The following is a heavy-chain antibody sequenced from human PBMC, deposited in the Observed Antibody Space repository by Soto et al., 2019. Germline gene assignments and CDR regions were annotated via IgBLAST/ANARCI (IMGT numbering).Heavy chain of an antibody. CDR1: GFTFNDYA. D-gene: IGHD2-2*01. CDR3: AKDISSTWAAAPPPEF. V-gene: IGHV3-23*01. CDR2: VSNSGSST. J-gene: IGHJ4*02. Sequence: PGGSLSLSCAASGFTFNDYAMTWVRQAPGKGLEWVSSVSNSGSSTHYADSVKGRFTVSRDNSKNMLHLQMSSLRAEDTAIYYCAKDISSTWAAAPPPEFWGQGTLVTVSS.